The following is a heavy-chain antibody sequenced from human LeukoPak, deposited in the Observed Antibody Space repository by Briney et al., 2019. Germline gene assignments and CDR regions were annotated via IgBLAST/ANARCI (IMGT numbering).Heavy chain of an antibody. CDR1: GFTFSDYY. V-gene: IGHV3-11*03. D-gene: IGHD5-18*01. Sequence: GGSLRLSCAASGFTFSDYYLSWIRQAPGKGLDWVSYISSSSSYTNYADSVKGRFTISRDNAKNSLYLQMNSLRAEDTAVYYCALSTATGRYFDYWGQGTLVTVSS. CDR3: ALSTATGRYFDY. CDR2: ISSSSSYT. J-gene: IGHJ4*02.